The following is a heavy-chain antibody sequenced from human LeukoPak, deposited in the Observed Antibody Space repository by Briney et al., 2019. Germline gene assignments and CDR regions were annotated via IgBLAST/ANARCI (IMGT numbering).Heavy chain of an antibody. D-gene: IGHD5-24*01. CDR3: VKDNGYNSDLDY. Sequence: GGSLRLSCAASGFTFSSYAMHWVRQAPGKGLEWVAVISYDGSNKYYADSVKGRFTISRDNSKNTLYLQMNSLRAEDTAVYYCVKDNGYNSDLDYWGQGTLVTVSS. CDR1: GFTFSSYA. J-gene: IGHJ4*02. CDR2: ISYDGSNK. V-gene: IGHV3-30-3*01.